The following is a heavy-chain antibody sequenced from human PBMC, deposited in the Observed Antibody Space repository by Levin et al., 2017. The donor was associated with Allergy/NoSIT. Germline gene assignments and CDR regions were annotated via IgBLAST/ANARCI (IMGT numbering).Heavy chain of an antibody. Sequence: GESLKISCVASGITFSSYTMSWVRQAPAKGLEWVSTITTAGTTYYADSVKGRFTISRDNSKNTLYLHMNSLRADDTALYYCAKFALTTVGYWGQGTLVAVSS. CDR3: AKFALTTVGY. D-gene: IGHD4-11*01. CDR2: ITTAGTT. CDR1: GITFSSYT. V-gene: IGHV3-23*01. J-gene: IGHJ4*02.